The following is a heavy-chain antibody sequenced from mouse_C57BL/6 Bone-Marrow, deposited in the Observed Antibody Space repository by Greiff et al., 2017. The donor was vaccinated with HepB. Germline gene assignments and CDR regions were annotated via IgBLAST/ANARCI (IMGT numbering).Heavy chain of an antibody. CDR1: GFSLTSYG. Sequence: VQLKESGPGLVAPSQSLSITCTVSGFSLTSYGVHWVRQPPGKGLEWLVVIWSDGSTTYNSALKSRLSISKDNSKSQVFLKMNSLQTDDTAMYYCARAYYCKALYYAMDYWGQGTSVTVSS. CDR2: IWSDGST. V-gene: IGHV2-6*03. D-gene: IGHD2-10*01. J-gene: IGHJ4*01. CDR3: ARAYYCKALYYAMDY.